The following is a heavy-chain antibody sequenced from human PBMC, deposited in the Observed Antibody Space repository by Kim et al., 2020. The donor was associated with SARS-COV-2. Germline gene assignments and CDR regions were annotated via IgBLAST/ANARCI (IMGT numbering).Heavy chain of an antibody. D-gene: IGHD2-21*01. V-gene: IGHV4-30-4*01. J-gene: IGHJ1*01. CDR3: VRVIGRGYFQH. CDR2: IYYSGRN. Sequence: SETLSLTCTVSGGSISSADYYCTWIRQAPGRGLQWIVYIYYSGRNYYNPALKRRLSISLDTSKNQFSLKLSSVTAADAAVYYCVRVIGRGYFQHWGEGALVTVSS. CDR1: GGSISSADYY.